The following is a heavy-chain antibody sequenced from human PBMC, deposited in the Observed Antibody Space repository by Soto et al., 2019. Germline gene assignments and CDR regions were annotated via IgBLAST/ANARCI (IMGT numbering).Heavy chain of an antibody. Sequence: QVQLVESGGGVVQPGRSLRLSCAASGFTFSSYGMHWVRQAPGKGLEWVAVIWYDGSNKYYADSVKGRFTISRDNSKNTGYLEMNSLRAEDTAVSYCARDGYCSGGSCYSVPVFDYWGQGTLVTVSS. V-gene: IGHV3-33*01. J-gene: IGHJ4*02. CDR2: IWYDGSNK. CDR1: GFTFSSYG. D-gene: IGHD2-15*01. CDR3: ARDGYCSGGSCYSVPVFDY.